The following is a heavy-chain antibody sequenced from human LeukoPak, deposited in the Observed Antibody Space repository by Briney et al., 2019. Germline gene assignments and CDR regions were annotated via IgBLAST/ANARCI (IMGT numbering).Heavy chain of an antibody. CDR1: GGSISNSSYY. V-gene: IGHV4-39*01. J-gene: IGHJ4*02. CDR2: IYYSGST. Sequence: SETLSLTCTVSGGSISNSSYYWGWVRQPPGKGLEWIGAIYYSGSTYFDPSLKSRVTMSVDTSKDQFSLKLSSVTAADTAVYYCARQYYDILTGYPYYFDYWGQGTLVTVSS. D-gene: IGHD3-9*01. CDR3: ARQYYDILTGYPYYFDY.